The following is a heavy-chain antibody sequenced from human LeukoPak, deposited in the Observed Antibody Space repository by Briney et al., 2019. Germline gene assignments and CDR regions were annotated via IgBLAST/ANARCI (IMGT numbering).Heavy chain of an antibody. CDR1: GDSIGGYY. J-gene: IGHJ4*02. CDR2: IYISGST. CDR3: ARYHSAAAGAFDY. Sequence: PSETLSLTCTVSGDSIGGYYWSWIRQPAGKGLEWIGRIYISGSTNYNPSLKSRVTMSVDTSKNQFSLKLSSVTAADTAVYYCARYHSAAAGAFDYWGQGTLVTVSS. V-gene: IGHV4-4*07. D-gene: IGHD6-13*01.